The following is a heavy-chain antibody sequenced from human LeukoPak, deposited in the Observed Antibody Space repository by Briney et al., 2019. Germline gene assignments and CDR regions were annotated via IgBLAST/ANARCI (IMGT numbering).Heavy chain of an antibody. J-gene: IGHJ4*02. D-gene: IGHD3-10*01. CDR1: GYTFTSYG. CDR3: ARDIPYYYGSGSYYAGY. CDR2: ISAYNGNT. V-gene: IGHV1-18*01. Sequence: GASVKVSCKASGYTFTSYGISWVRQAPGQGLEWMGWISAYNGNTNYAQKLQGRVTMTTDTSTSTAYMELRSLRSDDTAVYYCARDIPYYYGSGSYYAGYWGQGTLVTVSS.